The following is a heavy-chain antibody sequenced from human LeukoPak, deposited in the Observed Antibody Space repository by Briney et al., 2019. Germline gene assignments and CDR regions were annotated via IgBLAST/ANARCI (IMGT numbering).Heavy chain of an antibody. CDR3: ARGRKYSSFDY. CDR1: GGSISSYY. CDR2: IYYSGST. J-gene: IGHJ4*02. V-gene: IGHV4-59*01. D-gene: IGHD6-6*01. Sequence: KPSETLSLTCTVSGGSISSYYWSWIRQPPGKGLEWIGYIYYSGSTNYNPSLKSRATISVDTSKNQFSLKLSSVTAADTAVYYCARGRKYSSFDYWGQGTLVTVSS.